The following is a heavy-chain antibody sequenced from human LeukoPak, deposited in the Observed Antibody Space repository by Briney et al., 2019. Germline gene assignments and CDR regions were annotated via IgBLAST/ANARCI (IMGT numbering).Heavy chain of an antibody. V-gene: IGHV1-18*01. CDR3: ARARLLEWRIDAFDT. D-gene: IGHD3-3*01. J-gene: IGHJ3*02. Sequence: ASVKVSCKASGYTFTSYGISWVRQAAGQGLEWMGWISAYNGNTNYAQKLQGRVTMTTDTSTSTAYMELRSLRSDDTAVYYCARARLLEWRIDAFDTWGQGTMVTVSS. CDR1: GYTFTSYG. CDR2: ISAYNGNT.